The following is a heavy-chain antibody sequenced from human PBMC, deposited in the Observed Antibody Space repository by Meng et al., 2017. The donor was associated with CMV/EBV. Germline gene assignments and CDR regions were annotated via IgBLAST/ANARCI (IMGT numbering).Heavy chain of an antibody. Sequence: KASGGTFSSYAISWVRQAPGQGLEWMGGIIPIFGTANYAQKFQGRVTITTDESTSTAYMELSSLRSEDTAVYYCATAARPHWDYFDYWGQGTLVTVSS. V-gene: IGHV1-69*05. J-gene: IGHJ4*02. D-gene: IGHD6-6*01. CDR1: GGTFSSYA. CDR3: ATAARPHWDYFDY. CDR2: IIPIFGTA.